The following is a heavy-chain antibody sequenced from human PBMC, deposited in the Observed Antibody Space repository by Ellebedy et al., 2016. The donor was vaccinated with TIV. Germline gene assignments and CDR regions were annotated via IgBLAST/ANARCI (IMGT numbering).Heavy chain of an antibody. CDR3: ARAIGVADCS. J-gene: IGHJ5*02. Sequence: GESLKISCAASVFTFSRHWMHWIRQAPGKGLVWLSRINGDGGFTSHADFVKGRFTISRDNAKNSLYLQMNSLRDEDTAVYYCARAIGVADCSWGQGTLVTVSS. D-gene: IGHD2-21*02. CDR2: INGDGGFT. V-gene: IGHV3-74*01. CDR1: VFTFSRHW.